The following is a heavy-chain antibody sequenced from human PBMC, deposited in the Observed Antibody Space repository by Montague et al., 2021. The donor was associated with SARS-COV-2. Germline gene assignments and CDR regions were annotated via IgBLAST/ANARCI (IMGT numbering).Heavy chain of an antibody. CDR1: SGSFSDYY. D-gene: IGHD3-3*01. V-gene: IGHV4-34*01. CDR2: INHTGSA. Sequence: SETLYLTCAVYSGSFSDYYWTWVRQPPGKGLEWIGEINHTGSASYNPSLKSRVTLSKDTSKNQFSLKLQSLTAADTAVYYCARGQVTISGVLIFIPAAGPLDVWGQGTLVTVSS. CDR3: ARGQVTISGVLIFIPAAGPLDV. J-gene: IGHJ3*01.